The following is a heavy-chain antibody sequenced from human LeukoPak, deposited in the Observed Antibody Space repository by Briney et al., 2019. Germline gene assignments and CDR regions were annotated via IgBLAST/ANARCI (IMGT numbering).Heavy chain of an antibody. CDR1: GFTFSSYE. V-gene: IGHV3-48*03. D-gene: IGHD6-19*01. CDR2: ISSSGSTI. J-gene: IGHJ4*02. CDR3: AKVRESGSSGWYGYFDY. Sequence: GGSLRLSCAASGFTFSSYEMNWVRQAPGKGLEWVSYISSSGSTIYYADSVKGRFTISRDNAKNSLYLQMNSLRAEDTAVYYCAKVRESGSSGWYGYFDYWGQGTLVTVSS.